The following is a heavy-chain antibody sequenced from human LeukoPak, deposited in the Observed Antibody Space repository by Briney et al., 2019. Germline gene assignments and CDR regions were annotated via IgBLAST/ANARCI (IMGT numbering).Heavy chain of an antibody. CDR1: GGSISSYY. D-gene: IGHD6-13*01. V-gene: IGHV4-4*07. J-gene: IGHJ3*02. CDR3: AREAGSSWSRGLDI. CDR2: IYMSGST. Sequence: SETLSLTCSVSGGSISSYYWSWIRQPAGKGLEWIGRIYMSGSTNYNSSLKSRVNMSVDTSKNQFSLNLSSVTAADTAVYYCAREAGSSWSRGLDIWGQGTVVTVSS.